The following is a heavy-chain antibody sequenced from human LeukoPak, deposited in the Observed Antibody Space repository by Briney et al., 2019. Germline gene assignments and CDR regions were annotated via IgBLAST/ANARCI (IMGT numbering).Heavy chain of an antibody. CDR1: GVTVSSNY. J-gene: IGHJ4*02. CDR3: AGGVHNYFDS. D-gene: IGHD1-1*01. Sequence: GGSLRLSCAASGVTVSSNYMSWVRQAPGKGLEWVSVIYGGGGTYYADSVKGRFTISRDDSKNTLYLQMNSLRAEDTAVYYCAGGVHNYFDSWGQGALVTVSS. CDR2: IYGGGGT. V-gene: IGHV3-66*01.